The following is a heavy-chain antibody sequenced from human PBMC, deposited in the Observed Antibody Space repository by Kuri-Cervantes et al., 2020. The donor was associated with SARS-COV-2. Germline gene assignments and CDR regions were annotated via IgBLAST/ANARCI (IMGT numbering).Heavy chain of an antibody. V-gene: IGHV4-34*01. J-gene: IGHJ1*01. CDR2: INHSGST. Sequence: SETLSLTCAVYGGSFSGYYWSWIRQPPGKGLEWIGEINHSGSTNYNPSLKGRVTISVDTSKNQFSLKLSSVTAADTAVYYCARGGIAAAGKSLQHWGQGTLVTVSS. D-gene: IGHD6-13*01. CDR3: ARGGIAAAGKSLQH. CDR1: GGSFSGYY.